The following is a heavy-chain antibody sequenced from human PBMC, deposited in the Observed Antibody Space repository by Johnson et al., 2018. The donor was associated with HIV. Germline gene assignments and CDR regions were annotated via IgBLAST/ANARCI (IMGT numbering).Heavy chain of an antibody. V-gene: IGHV3-11*04. J-gene: IGHJ3*02. CDR1: GFTFSDYY. CDR3: ARATMSYKVWLQLSAAFDI. Sequence: VQLVESGGGLVKPGGSLRLSCAASGFTFSDYYMSWIRQAPGKGLEWVSYISSSDSTIYYADSVKGRFTISRDNSKNTLYLQMNSLRAGDTAVYYCARATMSYKVWLQLSAAFDIWGQGTMVTVSS. D-gene: IGHD5-24*01. CDR2: ISSSDSTI.